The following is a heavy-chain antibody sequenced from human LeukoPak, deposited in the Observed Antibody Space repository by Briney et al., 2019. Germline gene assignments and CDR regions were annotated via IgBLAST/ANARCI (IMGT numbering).Heavy chain of an antibody. V-gene: IGHV1-2*02. CDR1: GYTFRGNY. D-gene: IGHD2-15*01. J-gene: IGHJ4*02. CDR2: IDANNGDT. Sequence: ASVKISCKASGYTFRGNYIHWLRQAPGQGLEWMGWIDANNGDTKSAQKFQGRVTMSRDTSISTAYMDLSSLSPDDAAVYYCARDPSSVALYFFDYWGQGTLVTVSS. CDR3: ARDPSSVALYFFDY.